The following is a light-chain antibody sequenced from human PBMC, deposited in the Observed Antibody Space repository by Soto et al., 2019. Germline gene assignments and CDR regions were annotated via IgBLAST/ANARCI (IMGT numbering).Light chain of an antibody. CDR3: QQYGGSPRT. J-gene: IGKJ1*01. CDR2: GAS. CDR1: QSISSNF. Sequence: EIVLTQSPGTLSLSPGEGPTICCRDSQSISSNFLAWYQQKRGQAPRLLSHGASNRATSIPDRFSGSGSGTDVTLTITRLEPEDFAVYYCQQYGGSPRTFGQGTKVDIK. V-gene: IGKV3-20*01.